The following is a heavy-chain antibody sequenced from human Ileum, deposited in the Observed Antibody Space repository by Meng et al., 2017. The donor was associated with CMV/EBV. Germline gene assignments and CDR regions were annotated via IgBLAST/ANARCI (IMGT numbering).Heavy chain of an antibody. CDR3: VRRVVVMGGPFDS. V-gene: IGHV4-39*01. CDR1: GGSITSSTYY. Sequence: VSGGSITSSTYYWGWIRQAPGKGLEYIGTIYFIGSTYYNPSLKSRVTISVDTSKNQFSLTLSSVTAADTAVYYCVRRVVVMGGPFDSWGQGTLVTVPQ. CDR2: IYFIGST. J-gene: IGHJ4*02. D-gene: IGHD2-15*01.